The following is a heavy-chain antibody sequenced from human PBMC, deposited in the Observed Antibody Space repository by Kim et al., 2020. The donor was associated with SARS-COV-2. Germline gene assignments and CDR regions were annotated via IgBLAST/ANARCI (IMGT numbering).Heavy chain of an antibody. Sequence: SETLSLTCTVSGGSISSSSYYWGWIRQPPGKGLEWIGSIYYSGSTYYNPSLKSRVTISVDTSKNQFSLKLSSVTAADTAVYYCARRLGIAAAAAHFDYWGQGTLVTVSS. D-gene: IGHD6-13*01. CDR2: IYYSGST. CDR3: ARRLGIAAAAAHFDY. CDR1: GGSISSSSYY. J-gene: IGHJ4*02. V-gene: IGHV4-39*01.